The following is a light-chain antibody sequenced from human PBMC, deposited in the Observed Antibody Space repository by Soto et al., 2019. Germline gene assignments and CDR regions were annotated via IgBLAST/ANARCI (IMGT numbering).Light chain of an antibody. CDR2: EVT. J-gene: IGLJ1*01. V-gene: IGLV2-14*01. CDR3: CSYTSISTYV. CDR1: RRDVGGYNY. Sequence: QSVLTQPASVSGSPGQSITISCTGTRRDVGGYNYVSWYQQHPGKAPKLIIYEVTNRPSGVSNRFYGSKSGNTASLTISGLQADDEADYYCCSYTSISTYVFGTGTKVTVL.